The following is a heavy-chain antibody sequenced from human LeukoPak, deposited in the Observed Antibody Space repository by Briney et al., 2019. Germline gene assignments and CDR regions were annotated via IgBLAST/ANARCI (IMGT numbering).Heavy chain of an antibody. J-gene: IGHJ4*02. CDR1: GFTFTSSA. CDR3: AASPDYYDSSGYSYYFDY. D-gene: IGHD3-22*01. V-gene: IGHV1-58*01. CDR2: IVVGSGNT. Sequence: SVKVSCKASGFTFTSSAVQWVRQARGQRLEWIGWIVVGSGNTNYAQKSQERVTITRDMSTSTAYMELSSLRSEDTAVYHCAASPDYYDSSGYSYYFDYWGQGTLVTISS.